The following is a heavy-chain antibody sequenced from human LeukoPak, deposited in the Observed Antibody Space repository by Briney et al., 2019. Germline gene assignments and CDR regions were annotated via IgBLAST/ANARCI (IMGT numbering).Heavy chain of an antibody. Sequence: GASVKVSCKASGYTFTSYVISSVRQAPGQGLEWMGWISAYNGNTNYAQKLQGRVTITTDTSTSTDYMGMRSLRSDETAVYYCARAQYSNSSLYPFYYWGQRTLVTVSS. D-gene: IGHD6-6*01. CDR2: ISAYNGNT. J-gene: IGHJ4*02. CDR1: GYTFTSYV. CDR3: ARAQYSNSSLYPFYY. V-gene: IGHV1-18*01.